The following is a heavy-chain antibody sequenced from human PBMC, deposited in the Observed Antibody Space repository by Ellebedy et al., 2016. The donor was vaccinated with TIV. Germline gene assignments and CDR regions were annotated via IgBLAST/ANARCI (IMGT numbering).Heavy chain of an antibody. CDR3: ARDQTLLGAAREGNWFDP. Sequence: GGSLRLXXAASGFTFSSYAMSWVRQAPGKGLEWVSAISGSGGSTYYADSVKGRFTISRDNSKNTLYLQMNSLRAEDTAVYYCARDQTLLGAAREGNWFDPWGQGTLVTVSS. D-gene: IGHD6-6*01. V-gene: IGHV3-23*01. CDR1: GFTFSSYA. CDR2: ISGSGGST. J-gene: IGHJ5*02.